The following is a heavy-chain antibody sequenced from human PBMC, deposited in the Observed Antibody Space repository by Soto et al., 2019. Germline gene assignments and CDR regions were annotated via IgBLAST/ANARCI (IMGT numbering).Heavy chain of an antibody. CDR3: ARVRISIAVNDALDV. CDR2: MTYDGATE. D-gene: IGHD3-3*02. J-gene: IGHJ3*01. Sequence: QVRLVESGGGVVQPGTSLRLSCAASGFTFSDYVIHWVRQAAGKGLEWVSSMTYDGATEYYADSVKGRFTMSRDNSKRALSLQMNSLRPADTAVYYCARVRISIAVNDALDVWGQGTRVTVSS. V-gene: IGHV3-30-3*01. CDR1: GFTFSDYV.